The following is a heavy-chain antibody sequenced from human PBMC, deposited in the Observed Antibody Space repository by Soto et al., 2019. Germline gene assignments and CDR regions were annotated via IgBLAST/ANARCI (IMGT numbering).Heavy chain of an antibody. CDR3: ARATYYYDSSGYYPGGMDV. J-gene: IGHJ6*02. CDR2: IYYSGST. CDR1: GCSISSGGYY. Sequence: TLSLTCTASGCSISSGGYYWSWIRQHPGKGLEWIGYIYYSGSTYYNPSLKSRVTISVDTSKNQFSLKLSSVTAADTAVYYCARATYYYDSSGYYPGGMDVWGQGTTVTVSS. D-gene: IGHD3-22*01. V-gene: IGHV4-31*03.